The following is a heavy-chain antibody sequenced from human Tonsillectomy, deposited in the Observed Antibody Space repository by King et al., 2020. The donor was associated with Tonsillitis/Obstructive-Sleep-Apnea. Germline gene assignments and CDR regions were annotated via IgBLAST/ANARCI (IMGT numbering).Heavy chain of an antibody. D-gene: IGHD2-15*01. V-gene: IGHV4-59*07. Sequence: VQLQESGPGLVKPSDTLSLTCTVSGGSINTFYWSWLRQPPGKGLEWIGYIFYSGSTNYNPSLKSRVTISLDTSRNQFSLRLSSVTAADTAVYYCARVPTLFVAAGFDSWGQGTLVTVSS. J-gene: IGHJ4*02. CDR3: ARVPTLFVAAGFDS. CDR1: GGSINTFY. CDR2: IFYSGST.